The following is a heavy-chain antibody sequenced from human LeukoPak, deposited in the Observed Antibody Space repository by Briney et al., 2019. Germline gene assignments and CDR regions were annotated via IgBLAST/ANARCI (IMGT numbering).Heavy chain of an antibody. CDR1: GGTFSSYA. Sequence: SVKVSCKASGGTFSSYAISWVRQAPGQGLEWTGRIIPILGIANYAQKFEGRVTITADNSTSTAYMELSSLRSEDTAVYYCARPPPIVVVPAAHPFFDYWGEGTLVTVSS. CDR3: ARPPPIVVVPAAHPFFDY. V-gene: IGHV1-69*04. D-gene: IGHD2-2*01. J-gene: IGHJ4*02. CDR2: IIPILGIA.